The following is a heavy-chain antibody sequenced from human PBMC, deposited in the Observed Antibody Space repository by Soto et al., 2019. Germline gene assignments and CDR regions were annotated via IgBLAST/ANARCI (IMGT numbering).Heavy chain of an antibody. CDR3: ARVNRYYYDSLVPDSFDAFDI. CDR1: GYTFTSYA. Sequence: ASVKVSSEASGYTFTSYAMHWVHQAPGQRLEWMGWINAGNGNTKYSQKFQGRVTITRDTSASTAYMELSSLRSEDTAVYYCARVNRYYYDSLVPDSFDAFDIWGQGTMVTVSS. CDR2: INAGNGNT. D-gene: IGHD3-22*01. J-gene: IGHJ3*02. V-gene: IGHV1-3*01.